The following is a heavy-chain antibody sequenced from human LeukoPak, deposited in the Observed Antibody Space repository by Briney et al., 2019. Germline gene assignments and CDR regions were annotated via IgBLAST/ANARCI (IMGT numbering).Heavy chain of an antibody. J-gene: IGHJ3*02. V-gene: IGHV4-34*01. CDR3: ARSWGSGWLYDI. Sequence: SETLSLTCAVYGGSFSGYYWSCTRQPPGKGLEWIGEINHSGSTNYNPSLKSRVTISVDTSKNQFSLKLSSVTAADTAVYYCARSWGSGWLYDIWGQGTMVTVSS. CDR1: GGSFSGYY. D-gene: IGHD6-19*01. CDR2: INHSGST.